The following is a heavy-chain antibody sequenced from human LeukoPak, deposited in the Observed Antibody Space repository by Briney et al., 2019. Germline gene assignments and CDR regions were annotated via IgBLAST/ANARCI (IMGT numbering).Heavy chain of an antibody. V-gene: IGHV1-69*04. D-gene: IGHD4-17*01. CDR3: ARDHPEDYGDNPPNYFDL. CDR1: GDSFSTYV. Sequence: SVKVSCKASGDSFSTYVISWVRQAPGQGLEWMGRIIPMLGVANYAQKFQDRLTITADQSTNTAYMEVNSLRSEDTAVYYCARDHPEDYGDNPPNYFDLWGQGTLVTVSS. J-gene: IGHJ4*02. CDR2: IIPMLGVA.